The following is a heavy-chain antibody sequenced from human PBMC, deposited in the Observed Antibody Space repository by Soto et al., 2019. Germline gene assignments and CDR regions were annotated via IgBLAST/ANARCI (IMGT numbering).Heavy chain of an antibody. Sequence: QVQLVESGGGVVQPGRSLRLSSAACGFTFSRSAMHWVRKAPGKGLEWVAAISNDGTDRYYADSVQGRFNISRDNSKNTLSLQMNSLRFEDTALYFCARDRRKSGDSPSEKWGQGTLVTVSS. CDR1: GFTFSRSA. V-gene: IGHV3-30*03. D-gene: IGHD2-21*02. CDR3: ARDRRKSGDSPSEK. J-gene: IGHJ4*02. CDR2: ISNDGTDR.